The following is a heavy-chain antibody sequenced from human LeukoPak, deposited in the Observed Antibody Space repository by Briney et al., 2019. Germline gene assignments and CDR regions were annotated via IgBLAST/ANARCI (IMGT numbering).Heavy chain of an antibody. Sequence: PSETLSLTCFVSGGSISSNNYYWGWIRQPPGKGLEWLGSIFYGGNTNYNPSLKSRVTISVDTSKNQFSLKLSSVTAADTAVYYCACRIAVAAPALVYWGQGTLVTVSS. D-gene: IGHD6-19*01. V-gene: IGHV4-39*07. CDR3: ACRIAVAAPALVY. CDR1: GGSISSNNYY. J-gene: IGHJ4*02. CDR2: IFYGGNT.